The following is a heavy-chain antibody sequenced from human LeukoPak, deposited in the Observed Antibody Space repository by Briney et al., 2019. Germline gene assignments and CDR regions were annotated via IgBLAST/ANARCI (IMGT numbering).Heavy chain of an antibody. Sequence: PGGSLRLSCAGSGFTFSSYAMSGVRQAPGKGLEWVSSISGSGGSTYYADSVKGRFTISRDNSKNTLYLQMNSLRAEDTAVYYCAKRGRRFGELLYFDYWGQGTLVTVSS. CDR2: ISGSGGST. V-gene: IGHV3-23*01. CDR3: AKRGRRFGELLYFDY. CDR1: GFTFSSYA. J-gene: IGHJ4*02. D-gene: IGHD3-10*01.